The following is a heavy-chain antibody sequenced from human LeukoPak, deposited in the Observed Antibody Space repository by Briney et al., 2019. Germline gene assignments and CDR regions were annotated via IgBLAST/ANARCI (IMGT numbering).Heavy chain of an antibody. CDR3: ARHDPNYDFWSGYYHSSSFGY. CDR1: GDPLSCSRYS. J-gene: IGHJ4*02. CDR2: IYYNGCT. D-gene: IGHD3-3*01. Sequence: SETLFHTCSVSGDPLSCSRYSWGWFRKPPVKGLDWIGHIYYNGCTYYNPSRKSRVTLSEDTSQNQSSLDLSSVTAADTAVYYWARHDPNYDFWSGYYHSSSFGYWGQGTLVTVSS. V-gene: IGHV4-39*01.